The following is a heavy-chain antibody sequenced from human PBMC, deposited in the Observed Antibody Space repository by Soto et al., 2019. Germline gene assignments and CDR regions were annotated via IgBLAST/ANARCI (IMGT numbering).Heavy chain of an antibody. Sequence: GASVKVSWKASGYTFTSYGISWVRQAPGQGLEWMGWISAYNGNTNYAQKLQGRVTMTTDTSTSTAYMELRSLRSDDTAVYYCARDWKGHNYYDSSGYYGLLDYWGQGTLVTASS. CDR3: ARDWKGHNYYDSSGYYGLLDY. CDR2: ISAYNGNT. J-gene: IGHJ4*02. D-gene: IGHD3-22*01. V-gene: IGHV1-18*04. CDR1: GYTFTSYG.